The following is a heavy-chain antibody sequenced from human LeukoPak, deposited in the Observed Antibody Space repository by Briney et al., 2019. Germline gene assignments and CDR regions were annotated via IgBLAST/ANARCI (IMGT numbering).Heavy chain of an antibody. J-gene: IGHJ4*02. CDR2: ISSSSSYI. D-gene: IGHD6-13*01. Sequence: GGSLRLSCAAYGFTFSSYSMNWVRQAPGKGLEWVSSISSSSSYIYYADSVKGRFTISRDNAKNSLYLQMNSLRAEDTAVYYCARDSSSWAYFDYWGQGTLVTVSS. V-gene: IGHV3-21*01. CDR1: GFTFSSYS. CDR3: ARDSSSWAYFDY.